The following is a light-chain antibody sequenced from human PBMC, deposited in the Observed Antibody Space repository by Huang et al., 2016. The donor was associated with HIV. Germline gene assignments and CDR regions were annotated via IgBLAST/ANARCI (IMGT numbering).Light chain of an antibody. CDR1: QSVSTN. V-gene: IGKV3-15*01. Sequence: EIVMAQSPDTLSVSPGERATLSCRASQSVSTNLDWYQQKPGQAPRLLIYVASTRATGIPARFSGSGSGTDFTRTISSLQSEDFAVYYCQQYYNWPPWTFGQGTKVEIK. J-gene: IGKJ1*01. CDR3: QQYYNWPPWT. CDR2: VAS.